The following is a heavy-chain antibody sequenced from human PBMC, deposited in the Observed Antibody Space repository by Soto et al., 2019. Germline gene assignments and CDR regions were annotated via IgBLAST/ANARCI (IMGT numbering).Heavy chain of an antibody. CDR3: AKALNDYSDYDY. D-gene: IGHD4-17*01. V-gene: IGHV3-21*01. CDR1: VFSVSSYN. CDR2: ISLSGTYT. J-gene: IGHJ4*02. Sequence: GALRLSCAASVFSVSSYNMNWVRQSPGKGLEWVSSISLSGTYTYYADSVKGRFTVSRDNAKDSLYLQMSNLRAEDTAVYYCAKALNDYSDYDYWGQGTLVTVSS.